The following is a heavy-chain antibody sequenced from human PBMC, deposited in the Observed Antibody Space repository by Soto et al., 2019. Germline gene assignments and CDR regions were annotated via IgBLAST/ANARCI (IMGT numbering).Heavy chain of an antibody. CDR2: IYEMETT. CDR1: GGSISRAHHY. D-gene: IGHD6-19*01. CDR3: ARGLSGWYLFDS. V-gene: IGHV4-31*03. Sequence: PTETLSLTCTVSGGSISRAHHYWTWMRPHPGKGLEWIGYIYEMETTNYNPSLESRVTISVDTSKNQVYLEVTSVTAADTAVYYCARGLSGWYLFDSWGQGTLVTVSS. J-gene: IGHJ5*01.